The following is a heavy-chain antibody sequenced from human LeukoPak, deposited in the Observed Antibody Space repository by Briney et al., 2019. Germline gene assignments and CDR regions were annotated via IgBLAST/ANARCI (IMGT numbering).Heavy chain of an antibody. CDR1: GYTFTSYG. CDR3: ARGWELDS. J-gene: IGHJ4*02. Sequence: ASVKVSCKPSGYTFTSYGISWVRQAPGQGLEWMGWVSTHNDNTNYAQKLQGRVTMTTDTSTSTAYMELRSLRSDDTAVYYCARGWELDSWGQGTLVTVSS. V-gene: IGHV1-18*01. CDR2: VSTHNDNT. D-gene: IGHD4-23*01.